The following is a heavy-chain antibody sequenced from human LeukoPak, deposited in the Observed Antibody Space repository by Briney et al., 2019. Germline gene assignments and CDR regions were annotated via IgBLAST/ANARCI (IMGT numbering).Heavy chain of an antibody. V-gene: IGHV3-21*01. CDR3: ARVTGGYGGNSADY. D-gene: IGHD4-23*01. CDR2: ISSSSSYI. CDR1: GFTFSSYI. Sequence: GGSLRLSCAAPGFTFSSYIMNWVRQAPGKGLEWGSSISSSSSYIYYADSVTGRFTISRDNPKNSLYLQMTSLRAEDTAVYYCARVTGGYGGNSADYWGQGTLVTVSS. J-gene: IGHJ4*02.